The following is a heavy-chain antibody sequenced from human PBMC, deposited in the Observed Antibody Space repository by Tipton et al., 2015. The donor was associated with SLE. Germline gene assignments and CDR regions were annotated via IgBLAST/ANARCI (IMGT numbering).Heavy chain of an antibody. J-gene: IGHJ3*02. CDR2: INHSGNT. CDR1: GGSFSGYY. D-gene: IGHD2-15*01. CDR3: ARAVCSGGSCSPGAFDI. Sequence: GLVKPSETLSLTCAVYGGSFSGYYWSWIRQPPGKGLEWIGEINHSGNTNQNPSLKSRVTISVDTSKNQFSLKVSSVTAADTALYYCARAVCSGGSCSPGAFDIWGQGTMVTVSS. V-gene: IGHV4-34*01.